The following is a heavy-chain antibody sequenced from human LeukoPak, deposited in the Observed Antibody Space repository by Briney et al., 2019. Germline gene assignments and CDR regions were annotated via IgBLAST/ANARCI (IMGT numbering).Heavy chain of an antibody. V-gene: IGHV4-30-4*01. J-gene: IGHJ5*02. Sequence: SETLSLTCTVSGDSISSGDYYWSWIRQPPGKGLKWIAYMYYSGSTYYNPSLKSRVTMSADTSKNQLSLKLSSVTAADTAVYYCARPYYYDSRIDPWGQGILVTVSS. CDR2: MYYSGST. CDR1: GDSISSGDYY. D-gene: IGHD3-22*01. CDR3: ARPYYYDSRIDP.